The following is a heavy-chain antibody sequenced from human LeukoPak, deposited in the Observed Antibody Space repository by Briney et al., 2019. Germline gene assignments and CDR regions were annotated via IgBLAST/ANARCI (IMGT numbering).Heavy chain of an antibody. J-gene: IGHJ4*02. D-gene: IGHD3-10*01. CDR3: AKAYGSGSYPHNFDY. Sequence: QPGGSLRLSCAASGFTFSSYAMSWVRQAPGKGLEWVSAISGSGGSTYYADCVKGRFTISRDNSKNTLYLQMNSLRAEDTAVYYCAKAYGSGSYPHNFDYWGQGTLVTVSS. CDR2: ISGSGGST. V-gene: IGHV3-23*01. CDR1: GFTFSSYA.